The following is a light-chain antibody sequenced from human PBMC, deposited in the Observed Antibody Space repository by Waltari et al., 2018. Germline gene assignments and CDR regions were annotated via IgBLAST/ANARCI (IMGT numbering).Light chain of an antibody. CDR3: CSFAGSHSSVV. CDR1: SSDVVGYNY. Sequence: QSALTHPRPWSGSPGQSATIPCAGSSSDVVGYNYVSWYQHHPGKAPKLIIYDVTKRPSGAPHRYSGSKSGNTVSLTLSGLQAEDDVDYSFCSFAGSHSSVVFGGGIKSTLL. V-gene: IGLV2-11*01. CDR2: DVT. J-gene: IGLJ2*01.